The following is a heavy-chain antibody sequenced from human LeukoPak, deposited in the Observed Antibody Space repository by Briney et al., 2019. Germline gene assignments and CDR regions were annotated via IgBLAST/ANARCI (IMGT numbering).Heavy chain of an antibody. V-gene: IGHV3-30*02. CDR1: GLTFSNYG. CDR2: IRYDAINK. Sequence: GGSLRLSCAASGLTFSNYGMHWVRQAPGKGLEWVAFIRYDAINKYYADSVKGRFTISRDNSGNTVYLQMNRLGVEDTAVYYCVGDFDYWGQGTLVTVSS. J-gene: IGHJ4*02. CDR3: VGDFDY. D-gene: IGHD3-16*01.